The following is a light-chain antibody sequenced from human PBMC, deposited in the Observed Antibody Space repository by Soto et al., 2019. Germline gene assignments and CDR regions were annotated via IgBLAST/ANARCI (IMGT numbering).Light chain of an antibody. CDR1: SSDVGGYNY. J-gene: IGLJ2*01. Sequence: QSALTQPRSVSGSPGQSVTISCTGTSSDVGGYNYVSWYQQHPGKAPKLMIYDVSKRPSGVPDRFSGSKSGNTASLTISGLQAEDEADYYCCSYAGSDTGLFGGGTKLTVL. V-gene: IGLV2-11*01. CDR3: CSYAGSDTGL. CDR2: DVS.